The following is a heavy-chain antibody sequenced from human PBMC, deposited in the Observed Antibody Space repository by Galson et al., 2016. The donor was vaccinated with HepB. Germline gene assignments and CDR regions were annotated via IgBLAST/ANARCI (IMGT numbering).Heavy chain of an antibody. CDR3: ARDRVPYGDGTGLWYFDL. D-gene: IGHD4-17*01. CDR2: IIPLYGTI. V-gene: IGHV1-69*13. Sequence: SVKVSCKASGDTFNTYGFNWVRQAPGQGLEWMAGIIPLYGTINYAQKFQGRITLSADESTGTVYMDLTSLRSDDTAVYYCARDRVPYGDGTGLWYFDLCGRGTLISVSS. CDR1: GDTFNTYG. J-gene: IGHJ2*01.